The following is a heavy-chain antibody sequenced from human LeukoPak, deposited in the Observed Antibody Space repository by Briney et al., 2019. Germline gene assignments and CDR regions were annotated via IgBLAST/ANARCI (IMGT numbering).Heavy chain of an antibody. V-gene: IGHV3-30*18. J-gene: IGHJ4*02. CDR2: ISYDGSNK. CDR3: AKGWYSWDY. Sequence: PGGSLRLSCAASGFTFSSYGMHWVRQAPGKGLEWVAVISYDGSNKYYADSVKGRFTISRDNSKNTLYLQMNSLRAEDTAVYYCAKGWYSWDYWGQGTLVTVSS. D-gene: IGHD6-13*01. CDR1: GFTFSSYG.